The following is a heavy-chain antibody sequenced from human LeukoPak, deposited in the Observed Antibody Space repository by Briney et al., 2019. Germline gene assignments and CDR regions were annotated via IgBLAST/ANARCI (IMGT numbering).Heavy chain of an antibody. CDR2: IFYSGST. J-gene: IGHJ3*02. Sequence: SETLSLTCTVSGGSINSCSYYWGWIRQPPGKGLERIGNIFYSGSTYYNPSLKSRVTISVHTSRDQFSLKLSSVTAADTALYYCARHEPQRGLPDAFDIWGQGTMVTVSS. CDR1: GGSINSCSYY. D-gene: IGHD1-26*01. V-gene: IGHV4-39*01. CDR3: ARHEPQRGLPDAFDI.